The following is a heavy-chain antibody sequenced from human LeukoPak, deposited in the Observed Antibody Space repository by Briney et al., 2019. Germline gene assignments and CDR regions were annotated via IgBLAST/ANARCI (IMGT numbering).Heavy chain of an antibody. V-gene: IGHV3-21*01. CDR1: GFTFNNYN. D-gene: IGHD1-26*01. CDR3: ARDPYSGNYGNYYYYYMDV. J-gene: IGHJ6*03. CDR2: ITSSGTYV. Sequence: GGSLRLSCAASGFTFNNYNMNWVRQAPGKALEWVSSITSSGTYVFYADSVKGRFTISRDNAKNSLYLQMNSLGPEDTAVYYCARDPYSGNYGNYYYYYMDVWGKGTTVTISS.